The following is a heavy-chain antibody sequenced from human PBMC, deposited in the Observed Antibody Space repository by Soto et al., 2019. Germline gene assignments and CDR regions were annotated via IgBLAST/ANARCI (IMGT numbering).Heavy chain of an antibody. V-gene: IGHV1-8*01. CDR2: MNPNSGNT. D-gene: IGHD3-3*01. CDR1: GYTFTSYD. J-gene: IGHJ6*02. Sequence: QVQLVQSGAEVKKPGASMKVSCKASGYTFTSYDINWVRQATGQGLEWMGWMNPNSGNTGYAQKFQGRVTMTRNTSISTAYMELSSLRSEDTAVYYCARGADYDFWSGRNYGMDVWGQGTTVTVSS. CDR3: ARGADYDFWSGRNYGMDV.